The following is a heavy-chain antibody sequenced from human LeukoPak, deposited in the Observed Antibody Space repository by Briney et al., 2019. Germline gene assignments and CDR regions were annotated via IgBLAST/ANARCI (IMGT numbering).Heavy chain of an antibody. J-gene: IGHJ5*02. V-gene: IGHV1-69*05. CDR3: ARDLYTVTSNWFDP. Sequence: SVKVSCKASGGTFISYAISWVRQAPGQGVEWMGRIIPIFGTANYAQKFQGRVTITTDESTSTAYMELSSLRSEDTAVYYCARDLYTVTSNWFDPWGQGTLVTVSS. CDR1: GGTFISYA. D-gene: IGHD4-17*01. CDR2: IIPIFGTA.